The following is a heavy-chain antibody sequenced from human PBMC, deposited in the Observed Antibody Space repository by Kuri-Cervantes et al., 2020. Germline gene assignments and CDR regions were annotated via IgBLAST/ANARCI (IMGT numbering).Heavy chain of an antibody. D-gene: IGHD1-1*01. CDR3: ATQRRGTTT. CDR1: GFNFFPYE. V-gene: IGHV3-23*01. Sequence: GGSLRLSCATSGFNFFPYEMNWVRQAPGKGLEWVSAISGSGGSTYYADSVKGRFTISRDNSKNTLYLQMNSLRAEDTAVYYCATQRRGTTTWGQGTLVTVSS. CDR2: ISGSGGST. J-gene: IGHJ4*02.